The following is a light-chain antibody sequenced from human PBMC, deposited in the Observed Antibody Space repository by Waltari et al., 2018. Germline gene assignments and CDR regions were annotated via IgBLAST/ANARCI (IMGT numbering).Light chain of an antibody. V-gene: IGLV3-9*01. CDR3: QVWDIRTAV. CDR2: KDN. CDR1: DIGSKN. J-gene: IGLJ3*02. Sequence: SYELTQPLSVSVALGQTATITCGGDDIGSKNVHWYQQRPGQAPVVVIYKDNNRPSGLPERFSGSNSGNAAILTISSAQAGDEADYYCQVWDIRTAVFGGGTKLTVL.